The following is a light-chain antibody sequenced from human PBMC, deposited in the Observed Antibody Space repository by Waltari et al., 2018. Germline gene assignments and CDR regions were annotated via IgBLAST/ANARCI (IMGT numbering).Light chain of an antibody. Sequence: SYELTQPPSVSVSPGPTASITCSGDKLGDKYACWYQQKPDQSPVVVIYKESKRRSGIAGRFSGSNSGNTATLTISGTQAMDDADYYCQAWDSSTVVFGGGTKLTVL. V-gene: IGLV3-1*01. CDR1: KLGDKY. J-gene: IGLJ2*01. CDR3: QAWDSSTVV. CDR2: KES.